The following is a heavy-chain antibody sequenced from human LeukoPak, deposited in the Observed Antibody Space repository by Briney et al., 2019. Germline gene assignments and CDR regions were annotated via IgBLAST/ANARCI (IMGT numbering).Heavy chain of an antibody. D-gene: IGHD1-26*01. CDR1: GFTFSGYW. V-gene: IGHV3-7*01. CDR3: ARDTSTIVGPRFDY. Sequence: PGGSLRLSCAASGFTFSGYWTSWVRQAPGKGLEWVAIIKPDGSEKYYVDSVMGRFTISRDNARNSLYPEVNSLRAEDTAVYYCARDTSTIVGPRFDYWGQGTLVTVSS. J-gene: IGHJ4*02. CDR2: IKPDGSEK.